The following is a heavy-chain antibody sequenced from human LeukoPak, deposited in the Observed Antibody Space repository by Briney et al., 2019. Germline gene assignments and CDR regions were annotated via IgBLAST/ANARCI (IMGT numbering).Heavy chain of an antibody. J-gene: IGHJ4*02. CDR3: ARVSRGVNICDS. Sequence: ASVKVSCKASGYTFTSYGISWVRQAPGQGLEWMGWISAYNGNTNYAQKLQDRVTMTTDTSASTAYMELRSLRSDDTAVYYCARVSRGVNICDSWGQGTLVTVSS. CDR1: GYTFTSYG. CDR2: ISAYNGNT. V-gene: IGHV1-18*01. D-gene: IGHD2/OR15-2a*01.